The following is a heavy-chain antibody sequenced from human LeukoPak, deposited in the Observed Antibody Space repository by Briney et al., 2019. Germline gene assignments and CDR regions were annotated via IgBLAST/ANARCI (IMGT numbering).Heavy chain of an antibody. J-gene: IGHJ4*02. Sequence: EGSLRLSCEASGFTFRSYAMRWVRQAPGQGLEWVSGISVCGDYTDYADSVKGRFTISRDNSKNTLFLQMNSLRADDTAVYYCAKVKDGYIDYWGQGTLVTVSS. CDR3: AKVKDGYIDY. CDR2: ISVCGDYT. D-gene: IGHD5-24*01. V-gene: IGHV3-23*01. CDR1: GFTFRSYA.